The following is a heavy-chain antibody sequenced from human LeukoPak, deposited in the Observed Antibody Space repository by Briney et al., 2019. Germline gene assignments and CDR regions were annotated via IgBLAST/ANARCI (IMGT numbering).Heavy chain of an antibody. V-gene: IGHV3-53*01. Sequence: PGGSLRLSCAASGFTVSSNYMSWVRQAPGKGLEWVSVIYSGGSTYYADSVKGRFTISRDNSKNTLYLQMNSLRAEDTAVYYCASEEVVAARRDYWGQGILVTVSS. D-gene: IGHD2-15*01. CDR1: GFTVSSNY. J-gene: IGHJ4*02. CDR3: ASEEVVAARRDY. CDR2: IYSGGST.